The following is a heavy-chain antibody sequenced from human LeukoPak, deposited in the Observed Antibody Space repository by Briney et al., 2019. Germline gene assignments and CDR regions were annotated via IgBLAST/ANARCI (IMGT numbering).Heavy chain of an antibody. CDR2: IYYSGST. CDR1: GGSISSYY. V-gene: IGHV4-59*08. CDR3: ARHPTGYSSGWEFDP. Sequence: SETLSLTCTVSGGSISSYYWSWIRQPPGKGLEWIGYIYYSGSTNYNPSLKSRVTISVDTSKNQFSLKLSSVTAADTAMYYCARHPTGYSSGWEFDPWGQGTLVTVSS. D-gene: IGHD6-19*01. J-gene: IGHJ5*02.